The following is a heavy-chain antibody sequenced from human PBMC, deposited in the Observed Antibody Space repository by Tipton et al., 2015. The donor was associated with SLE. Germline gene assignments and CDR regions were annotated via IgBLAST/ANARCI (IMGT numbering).Heavy chain of an antibody. CDR3: ASSRGIDYYYGMDV. D-gene: IGHD3-16*01. V-gene: IGHV4-59*11. CDR2: IYFTGST. CDR1: GGSISSHY. J-gene: IGHJ6*02. Sequence: LRLSCTVSGGSISSHYWSWIRQPPGKGLEWIGYIYFTGSTNYNPSLKSRVTISVDTSKNQFSLKLSSVTATDTAVYYCASSRGIDYYYGMDVWGQGTTVTVSS.